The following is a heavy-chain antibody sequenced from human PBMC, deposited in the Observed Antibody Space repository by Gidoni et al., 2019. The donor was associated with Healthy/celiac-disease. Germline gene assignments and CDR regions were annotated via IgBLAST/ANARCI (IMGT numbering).Heavy chain of an antibody. J-gene: IGHJ6*02. CDR2: IIPILGIA. Sequence: QVQLVQSGAEVNKPGSSVKVSCKASGGTFRSYAISWVRQAPGQGLEWRGRIIPILGIANYAQKFQGRVTITADKSTSTAYMELSSLRSEDTAVYYCARVGSSGEGYYYGMDVWGQGTTVTVSS. D-gene: IGHD6-19*01. V-gene: IGHV1-69*04. CDR1: GGTFRSYA. CDR3: ARVGSSGEGYYYGMDV.